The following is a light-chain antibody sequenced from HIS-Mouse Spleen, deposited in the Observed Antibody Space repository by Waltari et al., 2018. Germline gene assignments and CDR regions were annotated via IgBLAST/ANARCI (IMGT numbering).Light chain of an antibody. J-gene: IGLJ2*01. CDR3: QSADSSGTYVV. Sequence: SYELTQPPSVSVSPGQTARITCSGDALPKQYAYWYQQKPGQAPVLVIDKDSERPSGSPERFSGSSSGTTVTLTISGVQAEDEADYYCQSADSSGTYVVFGGGTKLTVL. CDR2: KDS. CDR1: ALPKQY. V-gene: IGLV3-25*03.